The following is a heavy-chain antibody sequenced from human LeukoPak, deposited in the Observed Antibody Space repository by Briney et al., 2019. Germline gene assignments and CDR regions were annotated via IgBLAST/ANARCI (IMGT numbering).Heavy chain of an antibody. CDR3: AREECSSTSCYTRGYYYGMDV. D-gene: IGHD2-2*02. CDR2: IIPIFGTA. Sequence: SVKVSCKASGGTFSSYAISWVRQAPGQGLEWMGGIIPIFGTANYAQKFQGRVTITADESTSTAYMELSSLRPEDTAVYYCAREECSSTSCYTRGYYYGMDVWGQGTTVTVSS. J-gene: IGHJ6*02. CDR1: GGTFSSYA. V-gene: IGHV1-69*13.